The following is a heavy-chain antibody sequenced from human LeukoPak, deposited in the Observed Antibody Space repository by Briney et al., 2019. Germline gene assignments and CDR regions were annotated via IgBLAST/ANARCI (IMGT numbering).Heavy chain of an antibody. V-gene: IGHV3-21*04. CDR1: GFIFSNYG. CDR3: ARESGKARLWSGLPTGY. Sequence: GGSLRLSCAASGFIFSNYGMSWVRQAPGKGLEWVSSISFSSTHIYYADSIQGRFTISRDNAKNSLYLQMNSLRAEDTALYHCARESGKARLWSGLPTGYWGQGTLVTVSS. J-gene: IGHJ4*02. CDR2: ISFSSTHI. D-gene: IGHD3-3*01.